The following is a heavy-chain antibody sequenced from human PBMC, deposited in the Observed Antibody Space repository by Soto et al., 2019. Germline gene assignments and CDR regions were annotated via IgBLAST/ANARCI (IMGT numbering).Heavy chain of an antibody. CDR2: LYDVDGT. V-gene: IGHV3-53*01. D-gene: IGHD1-1*01. CDR3: ASWLEREHAYDI. Sequence: DVQLVASGGGLIQPGGSLRLSCAALGLTVRGKKYITWVRQAPGKGLEWVSALYDVDGTYYADSAKGRFTISRDNSNNIIYLHMNSLGPDDTAVYSCASWLEREHAYDIWGLGTMVTVSS. J-gene: IGHJ3*02. CDR1: GLTVRGKKY.